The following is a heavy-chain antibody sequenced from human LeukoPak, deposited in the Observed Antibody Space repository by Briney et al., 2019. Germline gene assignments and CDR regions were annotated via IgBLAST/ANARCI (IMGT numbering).Heavy chain of an antibody. J-gene: IGHJ4*02. Sequence: GGSLRLSCAASGFTFSSSAMSWVRQAPGKGLEWVSSISGSGSGGSTYYADSVKGRFTISRDNSKNTLYLQMNSLRAEDTAVYYCAESGYNRFDYWGQGTLVTVSS. V-gene: IGHV3-23*01. D-gene: IGHD5-24*01. CDR2: ISGSGSGGST. CDR3: AESGYNRFDY. CDR1: GFTFSSSA.